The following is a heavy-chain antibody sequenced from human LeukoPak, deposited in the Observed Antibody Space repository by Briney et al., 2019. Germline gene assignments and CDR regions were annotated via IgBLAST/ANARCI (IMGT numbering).Heavy chain of an antibody. J-gene: IGHJ6*02. CDR2: IYDSGSS. Sequence: PSETLSLTCTVSGGSISSYYWNWIRQPPGKGPEWIGYIYDSGSSRYNPSLKSRVSISADTSNDQVSLKLSSVTAADTAVYYCARLGDQQQLVLTSYYGMDVWGQGTTVTVSS. D-gene: IGHD6-13*01. CDR1: GGSISSYY. V-gene: IGHV4-59*01. CDR3: ARLGDQQQLVLTSYYGMDV.